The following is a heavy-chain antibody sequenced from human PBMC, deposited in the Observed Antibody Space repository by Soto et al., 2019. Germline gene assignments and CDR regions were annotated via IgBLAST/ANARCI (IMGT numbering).Heavy chain of an antibody. Sequence: EVQLLESGGGLVQPGGPLRLSCAASGFTFSNYAMSWVRQAPGKGLEWVSTLSASDGSTYYADSVKGRFTISRDNSKNTLYLQMNSLRAEDTAVYYCAKKFHFGSGSYIYSFDYWVQGTLVTVSS. CDR3: AKKFHFGSGSYIYSFDY. J-gene: IGHJ4*02. CDR2: LSASDGST. CDR1: GFTFSNYA. V-gene: IGHV3-23*01. D-gene: IGHD3-10*01.